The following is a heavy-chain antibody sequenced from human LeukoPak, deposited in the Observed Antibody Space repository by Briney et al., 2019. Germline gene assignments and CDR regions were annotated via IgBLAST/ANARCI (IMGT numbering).Heavy chain of an antibody. J-gene: IGHJ6*03. Sequence: ASVKVSCKASGYTFTSYGISWVRQAPGQGREWMGWISAYNGNTNYAQKLQGRVTMTTDTSTSPAYMELRSLRSDDTAVYYCARRSHYYYYMDVWGKGTTVTVSS. CDR3: ARRSHYYYYMDV. CDR1: GYTFTSYG. V-gene: IGHV1-18*01. CDR2: ISAYNGNT.